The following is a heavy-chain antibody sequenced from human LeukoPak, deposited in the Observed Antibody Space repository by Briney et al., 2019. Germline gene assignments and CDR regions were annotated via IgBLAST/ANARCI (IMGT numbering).Heavy chain of an antibody. CDR2: IKSKTDGGTT. V-gene: IGHV3-15*01. CDR1: GFTFSNAW. Sequence: GGSLRLSCAASGFTFSNAWMSWVRQAPGKGVEWVGRIKSKTDGGTTDYAAPVKGRFTISRDDSKNTLYLQMNSLKTEDTAVYYCTTDRYGSGSYGDYYYYYGMDVWGQGTTVTVSS. J-gene: IGHJ6*02. D-gene: IGHD3-10*01. CDR3: TTDRYGSGSYGDYYYYYGMDV.